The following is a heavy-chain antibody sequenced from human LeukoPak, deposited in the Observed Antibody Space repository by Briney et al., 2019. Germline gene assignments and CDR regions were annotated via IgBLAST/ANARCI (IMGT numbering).Heavy chain of an antibody. V-gene: IGHV3-30*03. CDR2: ISYDGSNK. CDR1: GFTFSSYG. CDR3: ATSSTALFDY. J-gene: IGHJ4*02. Sequence: PGGSLRLSCAASGFTFSSYGMHWVRQAPGKGLEWVAVISYDGSNKYYADSVKGRFTISRDNTKNTLYLQMNSLRAEDTAVYYCATSSTALFDYWGQGTLVTVSS. D-gene: IGHD2-2*01.